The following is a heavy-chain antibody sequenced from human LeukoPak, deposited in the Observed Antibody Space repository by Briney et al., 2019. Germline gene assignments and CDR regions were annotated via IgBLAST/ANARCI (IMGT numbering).Heavy chain of an antibody. Sequence: GGSLRLSCAASGFTFSSYWMSWVHQAPGKGLEWVANIKQDGSEKYYVDSVKGRFTISRDNAKNSLYLQMNSLRAEDTAVYYCARADRMYYYGSGKSYWGQGTLVTVSS. V-gene: IGHV3-7*03. CDR3: ARADRMYYYGSGKSY. J-gene: IGHJ4*02. D-gene: IGHD3-10*01. CDR1: GFTFSSYW. CDR2: IKQDGSEK.